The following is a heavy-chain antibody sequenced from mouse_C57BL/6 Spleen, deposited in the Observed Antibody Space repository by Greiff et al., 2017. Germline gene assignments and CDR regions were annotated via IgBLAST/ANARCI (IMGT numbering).Heavy chain of an antibody. CDR3: ARSGSSPYYAMDY. CDR1: GYTFTSYW. V-gene: IGHV1-52*01. D-gene: IGHD1-1*01. J-gene: IGHJ4*01. Sequence: VQLQQPGAELVRPGSSVKLSCKASGYTFTSYWMHWVKQRPIQGLEWIGNIDPSGSETHYNQKFKDKATLTVDKSSSTAYMQLSSRTSEDSAVYYCARSGSSPYYAMDYWGQGTSVTVSA. CDR2: IDPSGSET.